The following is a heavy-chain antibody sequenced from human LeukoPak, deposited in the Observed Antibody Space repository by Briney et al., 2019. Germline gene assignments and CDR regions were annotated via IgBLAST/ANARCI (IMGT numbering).Heavy chain of an antibody. V-gene: IGHV4-34*01. CDR3: ARGRRVSVGWLRFSGWFDP. Sequence: SETLSLTCAVYGGSFSGYYWSWIRQPPGKGLEWIGEINHSGSTNYNPSLKSRVTISVDTSKNKFSLKLSSVTAADTAVYYCARGRRVSVGWLRFSGWFDPWGQGTLVTVSS. J-gene: IGHJ5*02. D-gene: IGHD5-12*01. CDR1: GGSFSGYY. CDR2: INHSGST.